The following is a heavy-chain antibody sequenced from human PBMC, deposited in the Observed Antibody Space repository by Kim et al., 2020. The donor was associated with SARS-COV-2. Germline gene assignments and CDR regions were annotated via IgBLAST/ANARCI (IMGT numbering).Heavy chain of an antibody. CDR3: ARGSFQQGFDP. D-gene: IGHD6-13*01. J-gene: IGHJ5*02. Sequence: GGSLRLSCEASGFTFSSYWMNWVRQGPGKGLVWVSRIKSDGSDTHYADSVKGRFTISRDNAKNTLHLQLNSLGVEDTAIYYCARGSFQQGFDPGGQGPLVTVSS. CDR2: IKSDGSDT. V-gene: IGHV3-74*01. CDR1: GFTFSSYW.